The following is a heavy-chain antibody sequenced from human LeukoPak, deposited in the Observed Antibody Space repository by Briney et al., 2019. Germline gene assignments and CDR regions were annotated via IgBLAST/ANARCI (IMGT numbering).Heavy chain of an antibody. J-gene: IGHJ4*02. CDR3: AFSPRRSVADY. V-gene: IGHV4-39*07. CDR1: GGSISSSSYY. CDR2: IYYSGST. Sequence: SETLSLTCTVSGGSISSSSYYWGWIRQPPGKGLEWTGSIYYSGSTYYNPSLKSRVTISVDTSKNQFSLRLSSVTAADTAVYYCAFSPRRSVADYWGQGTLVTVSS. D-gene: IGHD4-23*01.